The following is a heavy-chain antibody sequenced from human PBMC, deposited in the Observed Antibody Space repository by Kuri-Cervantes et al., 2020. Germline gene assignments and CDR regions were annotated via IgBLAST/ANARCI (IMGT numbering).Heavy chain of an antibody. V-gene: IGHV4-30-4*01. J-gene: IGHJ4*02. CDR1: GGSISSGDYY. CDR3: ARDYGGNSLLTFLDY. Sequence: LRLSCTVSGGSISSGDYYWSWIRQPPGKGLEWIGYIYYSGSTYYNPSLKSRVTISVDTSKNQFSLKLSSVTAADTAVYYCARDYGGNSLLTFLDYWGQGTLVTVSS. CDR2: IYYSGST. D-gene: IGHD4-23*01.